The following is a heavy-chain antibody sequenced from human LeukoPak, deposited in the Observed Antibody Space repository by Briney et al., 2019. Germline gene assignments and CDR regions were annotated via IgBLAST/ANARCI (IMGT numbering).Heavy chain of an antibody. CDR3: AKHYWGDSFDF. D-gene: IGHD3-16*01. CDR1: GFTFSSNA. CDR2: INPSGDST. V-gene: IGHV3-23*01. J-gene: IGHJ3*01. Sequence: GGSLRLSCAASGFTFSSNAMSWVRQAPGKGLEWVSVINPSGDSTHYADSVKGRFTISRDNSKNTLSLQMNSLRAEDTAVHYCAKHYWGDSFDFWGQGTMATVSS.